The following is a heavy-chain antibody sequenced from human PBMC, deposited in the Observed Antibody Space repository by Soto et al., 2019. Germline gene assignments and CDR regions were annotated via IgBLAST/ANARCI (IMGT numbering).Heavy chain of an antibody. D-gene: IGHD1-26*01. CDR1: GYMFSDYY. CDR3: ARELRSLASPLDF. Sequence: GASVKVSCKASGYMFSDYYIYWVRQAPGHGLEWVGWINPRTGFTNYAQKFQVRVTMTRDTSTDTVYLELSGLRSDDTAVYYCARELRSLASPLDFWGQGTLVTVSS. CDR2: INPRTGFT. J-gene: IGHJ4*02. V-gene: IGHV1-2*02.